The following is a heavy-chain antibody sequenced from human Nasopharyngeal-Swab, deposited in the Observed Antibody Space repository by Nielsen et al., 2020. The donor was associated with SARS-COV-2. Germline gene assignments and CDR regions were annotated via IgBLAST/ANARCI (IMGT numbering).Heavy chain of an antibody. Sequence: WIRQPPGKGLEWIGSIYYSGATYYSPSLKSRLTISVDTSQNQFSLTVSSVTASDTAVYYCGRENYYHYYMDVWGQGTTVTVSS. CDR2: IYYSGAT. J-gene: IGHJ6*03. V-gene: IGHV4-39*01. CDR3: GRENYYHYYMDV. D-gene: IGHD2/OR15-2a*01.